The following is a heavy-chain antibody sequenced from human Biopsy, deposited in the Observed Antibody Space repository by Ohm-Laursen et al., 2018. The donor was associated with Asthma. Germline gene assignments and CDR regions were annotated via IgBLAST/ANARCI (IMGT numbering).Heavy chain of an antibody. CDR1: GFTFGDYW. CDR2: IKHDGSEK. CDR3: ARTFHFWSPYHAEHYQL. Sequence: SLRLSCSAPGFTFGDYWMSWVRQVPGKGLEWVANIKHDGSEKNHVDSLKGRFTISRDNAKNLLFLQMNSLRAEDTAVYYCARTFHFWSPYHAEHYQLWGQGTLVTVSS. V-gene: IGHV3-7*01. J-gene: IGHJ1*01. D-gene: IGHD3-3*01.